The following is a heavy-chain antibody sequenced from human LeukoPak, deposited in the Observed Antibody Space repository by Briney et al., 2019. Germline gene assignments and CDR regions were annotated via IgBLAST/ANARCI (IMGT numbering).Heavy chain of an antibody. V-gene: IGHV3-48*01. Sequence: GGSLRLSCAASGYTFTSYSMNWVCQAPGKGLECVSYISDGGETIYYADSVKGRFTISRDNAKNSLYLQMNSLRAEDTAVYYCARDCGTTSCYDSPDFDYWGQGTLVTVSS. D-gene: IGHD2-2*01. CDR2: ISDGGETI. CDR3: ARDCGTTSCYDSPDFDY. J-gene: IGHJ4*02. CDR1: GYTFTSYS.